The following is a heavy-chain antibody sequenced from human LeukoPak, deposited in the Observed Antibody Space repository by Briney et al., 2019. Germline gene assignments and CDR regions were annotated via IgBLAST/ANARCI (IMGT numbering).Heavy chain of an antibody. CDR2: INPKNGGT. CDR1: GYTFTAYH. CDR3: ARELAVVNLDKGFDY. V-gene: IGHV1-2*02. J-gene: IGHJ4*02. D-gene: IGHD2-15*01. Sequence: ASVKVSCKASGYTFTAYHVHWVRQAAGQGLEWMGWINPKNGGTSYAQKFQGRVTMTRDTSISTAYMELSSLRSDDAAVYYCARELAVVNLDKGFDYSGQGTLVTVSS.